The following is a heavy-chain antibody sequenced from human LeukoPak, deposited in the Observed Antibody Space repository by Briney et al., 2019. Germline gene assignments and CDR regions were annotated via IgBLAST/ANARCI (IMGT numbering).Heavy chain of an antibody. CDR3: ATGPGGNWFDP. CDR2: IYYSGST. D-gene: IGHD1-14*01. V-gene: IGHV4-59*08. Sequence: SETLFLTCTVSGGSISSYYWSWIRQPPGKGLEWIGYIYYSGSTNYNPSLKSRVTISVDTSKNQFSLKLSSVTAVDTAVYYCATGPGGNWFDPWGQGTLVTVSS. J-gene: IGHJ5*02. CDR1: GGSISSYY.